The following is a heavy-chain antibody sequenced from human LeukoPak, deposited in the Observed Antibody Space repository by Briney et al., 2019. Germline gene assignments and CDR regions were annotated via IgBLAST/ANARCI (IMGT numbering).Heavy chain of an antibody. Sequence: GGSLRLSCAASGFTFSDYYMGWIRQAPGKGLEWVSYISSSGSSICYADSVKGRFTISRDNAKNSLYLQMNSLRAEDTAVYYCARVRGSYAFDIWGQGTVVTVSS. CDR1: GFTFSDYY. CDR3: ARVRGSYAFDI. D-gene: IGHD1-26*01. CDR2: ISSSGSSI. V-gene: IGHV3-11*01. J-gene: IGHJ3*02.